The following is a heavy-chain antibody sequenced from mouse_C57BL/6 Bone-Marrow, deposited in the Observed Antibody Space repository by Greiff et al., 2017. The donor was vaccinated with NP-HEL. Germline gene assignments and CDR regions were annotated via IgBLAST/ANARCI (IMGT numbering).Heavy chain of an antibody. Sequence: VQVVESGGGLVQPKGSLKLSCAASGFTFNTYAMHWVRQAPGKGLEWVARIRSKSSNYATYYADSVKDRFTISRDDSQSMLYLQMNNLKTEDTAMYYCGLDSSGYAMDYWGQGTSVTVSS. CDR3: GLDSSGYAMDY. CDR1: GFTFNTYA. J-gene: IGHJ4*01. D-gene: IGHD3-2*02. CDR2: IRSKSSNYAT. V-gene: IGHV10-3*01.